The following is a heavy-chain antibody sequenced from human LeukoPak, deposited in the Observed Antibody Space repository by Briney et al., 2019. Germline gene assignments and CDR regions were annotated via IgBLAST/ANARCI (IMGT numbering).Heavy chain of an antibody. V-gene: IGHV3-23*01. D-gene: IGHD5-24*01. CDR1: GFTFRSYA. Sequence: QAGGSLRLSCAASGFTFRSYAMSWVRQAPGKGLEWVSAISGSGGSTYYADSVKGRFTISRDNSKNTLYLQMNSLRAEDTAVYYCAREKFSTIGDYFDYWGQGTLVTVSS. CDR3: AREKFSTIGDYFDY. J-gene: IGHJ4*02. CDR2: ISGSGGST.